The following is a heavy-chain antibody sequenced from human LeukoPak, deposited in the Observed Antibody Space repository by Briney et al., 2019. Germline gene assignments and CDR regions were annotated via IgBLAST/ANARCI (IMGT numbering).Heavy chain of an antibody. D-gene: IGHD3-9*01. CDR3: AKDRADYDILTGYADAFDI. CDR2: ISGSGDNT. Sequence: GGSLRLSCAASGFTFSSYAMSWVRQAPGKGLEWVSAISGSGDNTYYADSVKGRFTISSDNSKNTLYLQMNSLRAEDTAVYYCAKDRADYDILTGYADAFDIWGQGTMVTVSS. V-gene: IGHV3-23*01. CDR1: GFTFSSYA. J-gene: IGHJ3*02.